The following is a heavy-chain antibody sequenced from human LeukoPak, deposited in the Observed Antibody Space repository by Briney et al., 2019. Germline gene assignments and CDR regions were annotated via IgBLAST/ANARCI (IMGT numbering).Heavy chain of an antibody. J-gene: IGHJ4*02. CDR3: ARHVTGDGYNPLYFDY. CDR1: GGSISSYY. CDR2: IYTSGST. Sequence: SETLSLSCTVSGGSISSYYWSWIRQPPGKGLEWIGYIYTSGSTNYNPSLKSRVTISVDTSKNQFSLKLSSVTAADTAVYYCARHVTGDGYNPLYFDYWGQGTLATVSS. D-gene: IGHD5-24*01. V-gene: IGHV4-4*09.